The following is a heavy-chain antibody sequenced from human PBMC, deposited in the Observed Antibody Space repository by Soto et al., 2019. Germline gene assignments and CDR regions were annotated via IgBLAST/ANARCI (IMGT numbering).Heavy chain of an antibody. CDR2: INSSSTYT. CDR1: GFTFSDYY. V-gene: IGHV3-11*05. J-gene: IGHJ2*01. CDR3: ARVIAAAGGRRYFDL. Sequence: QVQLVESGGGLVKLGGSLRLSCAASGFTFSDYYMSWIRQAPGKGLEWVSYINSSSTYTNYADSVKGRFTISRDNAKNSLYLQMHSLRAEDTAVYYCARVIAAAGGRRYFDLWGRGTLVTVSS. D-gene: IGHD6-13*01.